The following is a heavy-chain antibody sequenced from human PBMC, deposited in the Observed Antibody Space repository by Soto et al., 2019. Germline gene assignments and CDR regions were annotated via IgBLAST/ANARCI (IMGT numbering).Heavy chain of an antibody. V-gene: IGHV3-21*01. D-gene: IGHD3-9*01. J-gene: IGHJ3*02. CDR2: ISSSSSYI. CDR3: ASALVLRYFDWLHQTPHAFDI. CDR1: GFTFSSYS. Sequence: GGSLRLSCAASGFTFSSYSMNWVRQAPGKGLEWVSSISSSSSYIYYADSVKGRFTISRDNAKNSLYLQMNSLRAEDTAVYYCASALVLRYFDWLHQTPHAFDIWGQGTMVTVSS.